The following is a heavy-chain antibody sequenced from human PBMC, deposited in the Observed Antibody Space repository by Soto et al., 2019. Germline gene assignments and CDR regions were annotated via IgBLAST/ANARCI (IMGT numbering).Heavy chain of an antibody. CDR1: GFTFSSYS. CDR2: ISSSSSTI. Sequence: PGGSLRLSCAASGFTFSSYSMNWVRQAPGKGLEWVSYISSSSSTIYYADSVKGRFTISRDNAKNSLYLQMNSLRDEDTAVYYCARDSPLWSGYHKNWFDPWGQGTLVTVSS. D-gene: IGHD3-3*01. V-gene: IGHV3-48*02. CDR3: ARDSPLWSGYHKNWFDP. J-gene: IGHJ5*02.